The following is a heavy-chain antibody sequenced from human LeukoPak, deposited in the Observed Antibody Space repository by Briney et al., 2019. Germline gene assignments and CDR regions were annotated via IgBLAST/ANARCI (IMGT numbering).Heavy chain of an antibody. CDR1: EYTFTTYW. Sequence: GESLKISCKVSEYTFTTYWIGWVRQMPGKDLEWMGIIYPGDSDTRYSPSFQGQVTFSADKSISTVYLQWSSLKASDTAMYYCARQLVVATTPSFDYWGQGTLVTVSS. J-gene: IGHJ4*02. V-gene: IGHV5-51*01. CDR3: ARQLVVATTPSFDY. D-gene: IGHD2-15*01. CDR2: IYPGDSDT.